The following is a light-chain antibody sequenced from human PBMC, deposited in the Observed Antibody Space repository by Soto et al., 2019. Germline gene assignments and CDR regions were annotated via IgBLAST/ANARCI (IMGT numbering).Light chain of an antibody. CDR1: SSNIGSNY. Sequence: QSVLTQPPSASGTPGQRVTISCSGSSSNIGSNYVYWYQQLPGTAPKLLIYSNDQRPSGVPDRFSGSKSDTSASLAISGLRSEDEADYYCAACDDSLSGPVFGGGTKVTVL. V-gene: IGLV1-47*02. CDR2: SND. CDR3: AACDDSLSGPV. J-gene: IGLJ2*01.